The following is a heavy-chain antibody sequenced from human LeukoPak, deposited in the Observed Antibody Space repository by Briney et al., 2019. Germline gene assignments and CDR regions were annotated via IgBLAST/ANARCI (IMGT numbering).Heavy chain of an antibody. J-gene: IGHJ5*02. CDR2: INHSGST. CDR3: ARENCSGGSCYRENWFDP. Sequence: SETLSLTCAVYGGSFSGYYWSWIRQPPGKGLEWIGEINHSGSTNYNPSLKSRVTISVDTSKNQFSLKLSSVTAADTAVYYCARENCSGGSCYRENWFDPWGQGTLVTVSS. CDR1: GGSFSGYY. D-gene: IGHD2-15*01. V-gene: IGHV4-34*01.